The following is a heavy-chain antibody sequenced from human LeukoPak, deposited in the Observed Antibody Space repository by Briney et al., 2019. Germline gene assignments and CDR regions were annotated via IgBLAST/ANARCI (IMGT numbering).Heavy chain of an antibody. D-gene: IGHD3-3*01. V-gene: IGHV4-34*01. Sequence: SETLSLTCTVSGGSISSYYWSWIRQPPGKGLEWIGEINHSGSTNYNPSLKSRVTISVDTSKNQFSLKLSSVTAADTAVYYCARGLRWGFWSGYYHYYYYMDVWGKGTTVTVSS. CDR1: GGSISSYY. J-gene: IGHJ6*03. CDR2: INHSGST. CDR3: ARGLRWGFWSGYYHYYYYMDV.